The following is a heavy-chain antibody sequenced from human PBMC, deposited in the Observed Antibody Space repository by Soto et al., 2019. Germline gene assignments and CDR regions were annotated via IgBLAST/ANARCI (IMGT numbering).Heavy chain of an antibody. D-gene: IGHD3-3*01. V-gene: IGHV1-3*01. J-gene: IGHJ5*02. CDR2: INPANGYT. CDR3: ARSPYYDFWSGYQNWFAP. Sequence: GPSVKVSCKVSGYKFTNFAIHWVRQAPGRNLEWMGWINPANGYTKYSQKLQDRVTMTRDTPANTAYLGMKSLTSEDTAVYYCARSPYYDFWSGYQNWFAPWGQGTLVTVSS. CDR1: GYKFTNFA.